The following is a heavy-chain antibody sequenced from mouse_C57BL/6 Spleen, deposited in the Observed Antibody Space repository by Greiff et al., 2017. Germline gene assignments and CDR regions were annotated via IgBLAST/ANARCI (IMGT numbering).Heavy chain of an antibody. D-gene: IGHD2-4*01. CDR3: ARGELYDYGRFAY. Sequence: QVQLQQPGAELVKPGASVKLSCKASGYTFTSYWMHWVKQRPGRGLKWIGRIDPNSGGTKYNEKFKSKATLTVDKPSSTAYMQLSSLTSEDSAVYYCARGELYDYGRFAYWGQGTLVTVSA. CDR1: GYTFTSYW. CDR2: IDPNSGGT. V-gene: IGHV1-72*01. J-gene: IGHJ3*01.